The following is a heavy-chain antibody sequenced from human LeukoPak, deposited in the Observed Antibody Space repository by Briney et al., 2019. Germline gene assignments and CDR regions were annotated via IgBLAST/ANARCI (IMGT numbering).Heavy chain of an antibody. D-gene: IGHD3-22*01. J-gene: IGHJ4*02. CDR2: INHSGST. CDR1: GGSFSGYY. V-gene: IGHV4-34*01. CDR3: ARGYDSSGYYQFDY. Sequence: SETLSLTCAAYGGSFSGYYWSWIRQPPGKGLEWIGEINHSGSTNYNPSLKSRVTISVDTSKNQFSLKLSSVTAADTAVYYCARGYDSSGYYQFDYWGQGTLVTVSS.